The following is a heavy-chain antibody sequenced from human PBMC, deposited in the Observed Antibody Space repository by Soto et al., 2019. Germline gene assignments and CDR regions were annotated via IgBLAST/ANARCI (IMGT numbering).Heavy chain of an antibody. V-gene: IGHV4-59*08. CDR2: IYYSGST. D-gene: IGHD3-16*01. J-gene: IGHJ3*02. Sequence: ASETLSLTCTVSGGSISSYYWSWIRQPPGKGLEWIGYIYYSGSTNYNPSLKSRVTISVDTSKNQFSLKLSSVTAADTAVYYCATVMITFGGVRPRNAFDIWGQGTMVTVSS. CDR3: ATVMITFGGVRPRNAFDI. CDR1: GGSISSYY.